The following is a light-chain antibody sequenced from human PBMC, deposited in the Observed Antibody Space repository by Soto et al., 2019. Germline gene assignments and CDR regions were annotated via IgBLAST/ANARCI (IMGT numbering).Light chain of an antibody. V-gene: IGKV3-20*01. CDR2: DVS. Sequence: EIVLTQSPGTLSLSPGGRATLSCRSSHSVSSNYLAWYQQKPGQAPRLLIYDVSSRATGIPDRFSGSGSGTDFTLTISRLEAVDFAVYYCQQYGISPTFGQGTKVEIK. CDR1: HSVSSNY. CDR3: QQYGISPT. J-gene: IGKJ1*01.